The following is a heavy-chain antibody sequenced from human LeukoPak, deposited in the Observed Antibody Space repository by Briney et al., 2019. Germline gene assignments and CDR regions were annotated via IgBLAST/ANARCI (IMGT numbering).Heavy chain of an antibody. CDR2: IRSKANSYAT. J-gene: IGHJ6*03. D-gene: IGHD5-18*01. CDR1: GFTFSGSA. CDR3: ARVLDTAMSHYYYYYMDV. Sequence: PGGSLRLSCAASGFTFSGSAMHWVRQASGKGLEWVGRIRSKANSYATAYAASVKGRFTISRDDSKNTAYLQMNSVKTEDTAVYYCARVLDTAMSHYYYYYMDVWGKGTTVTVSS. V-gene: IGHV3-73*01.